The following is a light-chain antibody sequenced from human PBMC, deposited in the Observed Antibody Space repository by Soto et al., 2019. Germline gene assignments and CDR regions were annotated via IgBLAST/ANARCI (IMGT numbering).Light chain of an antibody. J-gene: IGLJ1*01. CDR1: ISDGGRYNL. CDR2: EVS. CDR3: CQYAGHNMFYV. V-gene: IGLV2-23*02. Sequence: QSALTQPASVSGSPVQSTTFSCTGTISDGGRYNLFSWYQQHPGKAPKLIIYEVSKRHSGVSNRFSGSKSGNTASLTISGLRAEDEADYYCCQYAGHNMFYVFGSGIKVTAL.